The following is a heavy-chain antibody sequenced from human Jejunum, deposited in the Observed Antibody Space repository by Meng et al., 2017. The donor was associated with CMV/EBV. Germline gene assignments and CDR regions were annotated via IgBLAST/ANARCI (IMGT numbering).Heavy chain of an antibody. J-gene: IGHJ4*02. D-gene: IGHD5-12*01. V-gene: IGHV1-2*02. CDR2: LNPDSGDT. Sequence: SGYTFTGYYMHWVRQAPGQGPEWMGWLNPDSGDTTYAQQFQGRVSMTRDTSISTAYMELSSLRSDDTAVYYCATSSSGFDFWTDNWGQGTLVTVSS. CDR3: ATSSSGFDFWTDN. CDR1: GYTFTGYY.